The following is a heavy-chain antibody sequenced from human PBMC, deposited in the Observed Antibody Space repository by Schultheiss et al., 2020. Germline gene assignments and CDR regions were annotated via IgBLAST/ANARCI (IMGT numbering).Heavy chain of an antibody. CDR2: INHSGST. Sequence: SETLSLTCAVSGGSISSSNWWSWVRQPPGKGLEWIGEINHSGSTNYNPSLKSRVTISVDKSKNQFSLKLSSVTAADTAMYYCARVYPQNYYYYYGMDVWGQGTTVTVSS. CDR3: ARVYPQNYYYYYGMDV. J-gene: IGHJ6*02. CDR1: GGSISSSNW. V-gene: IGHV4-4*02. D-gene: IGHD2-2*01.